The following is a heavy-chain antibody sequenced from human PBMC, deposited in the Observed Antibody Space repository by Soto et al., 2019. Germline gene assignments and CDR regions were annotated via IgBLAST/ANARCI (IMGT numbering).Heavy chain of an antibody. D-gene: IGHD6-6*01. V-gene: IGHV4-34*01. J-gene: IGHJ5*02. CDR1: GGSFSGYY. Sequence: SETLSLTCAVYGGSFSGYYWSWIRQPPGKGLEWIGEINHSGSTNYNPSLKSRVTISVDTSKNQFSLKLSSVTAADTAVYYCARGPWIAARPFRPKLNWFDPWGQGTLVTVSS. CDR3: ARGPWIAARPFRPKLNWFDP. CDR2: INHSGST.